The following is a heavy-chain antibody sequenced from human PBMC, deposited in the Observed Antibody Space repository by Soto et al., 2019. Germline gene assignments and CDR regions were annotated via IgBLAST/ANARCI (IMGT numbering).Heavy chain of an antibody. CDR3: ARVFGDSDFRAVDY. CDR1: GFTFTSYG. CDR2: IRAYNGNT. J-gene: IGHJ4*02. V-gene: IGHV1-18*04. Sequence: ASVKVSCKTSGFTFTSYGITGVRQAPGQGLEWMGWIRAYNGNTNYVQNFKDRVAMTTDPSTRTAYMELKSLKSDDSAVYYCARVFGDSDFRAVDYWGQGTLVTVSS. D-gene: IGHD2-21*01.